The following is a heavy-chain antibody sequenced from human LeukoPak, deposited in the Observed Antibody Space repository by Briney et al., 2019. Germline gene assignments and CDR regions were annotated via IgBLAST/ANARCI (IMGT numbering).Heavy chain of an antibody. V-gene: IGHV4-59*01. CDR3: ARVRGGGYVSYYYYYMDV. Sequence: TSSETLSLTCTVSGGSISSYYWSWIRQPPGKGLEGFGYIYYSGSTNYNPSLKSRVTISVDTSKNQFSLKLSSVTAADTAVYYCARVRGGGYVSYYYYYMDVWGKGTTVTVSS. J-gene: IGHJ6*03. D-gene: IGHD5-12*01. CDR2: IYYSGST. CDR1: GGSISSYY.